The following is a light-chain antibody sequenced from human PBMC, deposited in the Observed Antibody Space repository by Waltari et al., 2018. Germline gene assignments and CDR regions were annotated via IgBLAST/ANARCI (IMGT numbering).Light chain of an antibody. Sequence: EIVLTQSPGTLSLSPGARATLSCRASQSVSRTLAWYQQKPGQAPRLLIYDASTRATGIADRFSGSGSGTDFSLTISRLEPEDFAVYYCQKYGRLPATFGQGTKVEIK. V-gene: IGKV3-20*01. CDR3: QKYGRLPAT. CDR1: QSVSRT. J-gene: IGKJ1*01. CDR2: DAS.